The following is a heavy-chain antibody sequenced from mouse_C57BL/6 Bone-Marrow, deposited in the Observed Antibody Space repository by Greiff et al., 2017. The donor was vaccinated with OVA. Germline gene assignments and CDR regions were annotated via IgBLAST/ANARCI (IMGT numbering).Heavy chain of an antibody. CDR3: ARQVRSYAMDY. CDR1: GFTFSSYG. J-gene: IGHJ4*01. D-gene: IGHD1-1*01. CDR2: ISSGGSYT. V-gene: IGHV5-6*01. Sequence: DVHLVESGGDLVKPGGSLKLSCAASGFTFSSYGMSWVRQTPDKRLEWVATISSGGSYTYYPDSVKGRFTISRDNAKNTLYLQMSSLKSEDTAMYYCARQVRSYAMDYWGQGTSVTVSS.